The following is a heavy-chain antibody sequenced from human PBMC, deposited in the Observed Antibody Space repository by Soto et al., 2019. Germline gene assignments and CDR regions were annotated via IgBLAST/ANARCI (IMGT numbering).Heavy chain of an antibody. D-gene: IGHD2-21*02. J-gene: IGHJ4*02. CDR2: IYHRGST. V-gene: IGHV4-4*02. CDR1: GGSISSSNW. Sequence: QMQLQESGPGLVKPSGTLSLTCAVSGGSISSSNWWSWVRQPPGKGLEWIGEIYHRGSTNYSPSLKSRVTISVDKSRNQFSLNLRSVTAADTAVYYCASFVVVTVGAAFDYWGQGTLVTVSS. CDR3: ASFVVVTVGAAFDY.